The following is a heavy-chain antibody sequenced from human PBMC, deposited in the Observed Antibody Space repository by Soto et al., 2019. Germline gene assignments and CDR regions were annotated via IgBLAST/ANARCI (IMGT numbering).Heavy chain of an antibody. J-gene: IGHJ4*02. V-gene: IGHV1-18*04. D-gene: IGHD1-26*01. CDR1: GYTFSSYG. CDR3: VRDGRNYGLFEY. CDR2: ISAYNGNT. Sequence: ASVKVSCKASGYTFSSYGISWVRQAPGQGLEWMGWISAYNGNTNYEQKVQGRVTMTADQSTNTAYMELTNLRSDDTAVYYCVRDGRNYGLFEYWGQGTLVSVS.